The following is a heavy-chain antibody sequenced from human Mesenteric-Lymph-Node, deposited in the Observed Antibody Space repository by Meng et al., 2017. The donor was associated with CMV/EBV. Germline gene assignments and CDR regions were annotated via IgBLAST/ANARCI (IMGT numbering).Heavy chain of an antibody. D-gene: IGHD3-3*01. Sequence: GGSLRLSCAASGFTVSSSIMNWVRQAPGKGLEWVSYISSSGTTRYYADSVKGRFTISRDNAKNSLYLQMNSLRAEDMAVYYCAKVSLDFWSGPDYWGQGTLVTVSS. CDR3: AKVSLDFWSGPDY. CDR2: ISSSGTTR. V-gene: IGHV3-48*04. J-gene: IGHJ4*02. CDR1: GFTVSSSI.